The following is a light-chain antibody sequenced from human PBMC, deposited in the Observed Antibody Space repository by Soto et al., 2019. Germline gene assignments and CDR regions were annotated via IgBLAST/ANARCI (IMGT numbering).Light chain of an antibody. J-gene: IGKJ5*01. V-gene: IGKV1-39*01. CDR2: DAS. Sequence: IQMTHSPFALSASVGDRVTITWRAIQSISSYLNWYEHKPVKAHTILIYDASSLQSGVPARFSGXGDGTXFTLTIXSLQFVDFATSCRRLHYSPTRGFGHG. CDR1: QSISSY. CDR3: RLHYSPTRG.